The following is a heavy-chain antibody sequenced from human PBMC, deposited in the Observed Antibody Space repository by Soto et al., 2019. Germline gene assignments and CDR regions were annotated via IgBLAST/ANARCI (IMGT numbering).Heavy chain of an antibody. Sequence: GASVKVSCKASGYTFTSYGISWVRQAPGQGLEWMGWISAYNGNTNYAQKLQGRVTMTTDTSTSTAYMELRSLRSDDTAVYYCARGYLTGYEYYYYYYGMDVWGQGTTVTVSS. CDR2: ISAYNGNT. CDR3: ARGYLTGYEYYYYYYGMDV. J-gene: IGHJ6*02. CDR1: GYTFTSYG. D-gene: IGHD3-9*01. V-gene: IGHV1-18*01.